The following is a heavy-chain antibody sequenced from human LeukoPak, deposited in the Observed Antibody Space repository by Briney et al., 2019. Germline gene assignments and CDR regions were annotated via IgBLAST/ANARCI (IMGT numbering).Heavy chain of an antibody. CDR2: ISSSGSAI. J-gene: IGHJ4*02. CDR3: ARVKAMVISFDY. D-gene: IGHD5-18*01. CDR1: GFTFSDYY. V-gene: IGHV3-11*01. Sequence: GGSLRLSCAASGFTFSDYYMSWIRQAPGKGLEWVSYISSSGSAIYYADSVKGRFTISRDNAKNSLYLQMNSLRAEDTAVYYCARVKAMVISFDYWGQGTLVTVSS.